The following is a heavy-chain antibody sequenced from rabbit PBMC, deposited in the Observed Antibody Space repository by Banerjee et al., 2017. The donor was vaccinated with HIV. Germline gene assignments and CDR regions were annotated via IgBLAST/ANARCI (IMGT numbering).Heavy chain of an antibody. V-gene: IGHV1S40*01. CDR1: GFSFSSSYW. Sequence: QSLEESRGDLVKPGASLTLTCTASGFSFSSSYWMRWVRQAPGKGLEWIACIYNGDGSTYYTNWAKGRFTISKTSSTTVTLQMTSLTDADTATYFCARSDGLAHVGKGYFKLWGQGTLVTVS. CDR2: IYNGDGST. D-gene: IGHD5-1*01. J-gene: IGHJ4*01. CDR3: ARSDGLAHVGKGYFKL.